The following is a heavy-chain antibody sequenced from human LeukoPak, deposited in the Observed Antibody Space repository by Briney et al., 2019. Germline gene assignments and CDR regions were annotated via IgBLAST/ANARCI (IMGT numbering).Heavy chain of an antibody. J-gene: IGHJ5*02. V-gene: IGHV4-59*12. D-gene: IGHD2-2*02. CDR2: IYYSGST. CDR3: ARENEEEDIVVVPAAINWFDP. Sequence: PSETLSLTCTVSGGSISSYYWSWIRQPPGKGLEWIGYIYYSGSTNYNPSLKSRVTISVDTSKNQFSLKLSSVTAADTAVYYCARENEEEDIVVVPAAINWFDPWGQGTLVTVSS. CDR1: GGSISSYY.